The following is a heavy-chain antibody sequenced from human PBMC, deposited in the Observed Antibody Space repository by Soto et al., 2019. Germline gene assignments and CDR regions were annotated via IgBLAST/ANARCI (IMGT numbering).Heavy chain of an antibody. CDR2: IFYTGTT. V-gene: IGHV4-39*02. Sequence: QLKLQESGPGLVKPSETLSLTCSVSGGSISYNSYYWGWIRQPPGKGLEWVGGIFYTGTTYYSPSLKDQVTISVDTSKNSFSLNLTSLTAADTAVYFCARLVVVAPVANAWGQGTLVTVSS. J-gene: IGHJ5*02. D-gene: IGHD2-2*01. CDR1: GGSISYNSYY. CDR3: ARLVVVAPVANA.